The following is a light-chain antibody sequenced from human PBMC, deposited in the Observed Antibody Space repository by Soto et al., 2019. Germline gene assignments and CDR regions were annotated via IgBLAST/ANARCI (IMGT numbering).Light chain of an antibody. CDR2: DAS. V-gene: IGKV1-5*01. CDR1: QTITTW. Sequence: DIRVTQSPPTLSASVGDRVTIXSRASQTITTWMAWYQQKPGKAPKLLVYDASTLQSGVATRFSGSGSGTEFTLIISGLQPEDSATYYCQQYTNTNNPWMFGQGTKVDIK. J-gene: IGKJ1*01. CDR3: QQYTNTNNPWM.